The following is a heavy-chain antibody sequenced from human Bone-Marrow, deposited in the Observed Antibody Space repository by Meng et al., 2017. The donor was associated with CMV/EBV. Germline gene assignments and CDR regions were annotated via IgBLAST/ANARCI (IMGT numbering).Heavy chain of an antibody. Sequence: GESLKISCAASGFTFSSYWMSWVRQAPGKGLEWVANIKQDGSEKYYVDSVKGRFTISRDNAKNSLYLQMNSLRAEDTAVYYCARGVGATGNHCDYWGQGTLVTVSS. D-gene: IGHD1-26*01. CDR1: GFTFSSYW. V-gene: IGHV3-7*01. CDR3: ARGVGATGNHCDY. J-gene: IGHJ4*02. CDR2: IKQDGSEK.